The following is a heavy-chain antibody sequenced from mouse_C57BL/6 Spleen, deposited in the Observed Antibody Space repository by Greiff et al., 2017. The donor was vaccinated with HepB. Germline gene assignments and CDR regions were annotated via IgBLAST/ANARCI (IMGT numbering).Heavy chain of an antibody. CDR3: ARLAYYSNYVDY. V-gene: IGHV1-55*01. J-gene: IGHJ2*01. CDR1: GYTFTSYW. CDR2: IYPGSGST. Sequence: QVQLQQPGAELVKPGASVKMSCKASGYTFTSYWITWVKQRPGQGLEWIGDIYPGSGSTNYNEKFKGKATLTVDTSSSTAYMQLSSLTSEDSAVYYCARLAYYSNYVDYWGQGTTLTVSS. D-gene: IGHD2-5*01.